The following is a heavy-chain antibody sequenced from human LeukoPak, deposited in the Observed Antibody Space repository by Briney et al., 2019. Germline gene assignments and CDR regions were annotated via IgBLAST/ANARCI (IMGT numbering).Heavy chain of an antibody. CDR2: IYYSGST. CDR3: ARARSVSPYRSDHTQNWFDP. D-gene: IGHD5/OR15-5a*01. CDR1: GDSISSYY. Sequence: SETLSLICTVSGDSISSYYWSWIRQPPGKGLEWIGYIYYSGSTNYNPSLKSRVTISVDTSKNQFSLKLSSVTAADTAVYYCARARSVSPYRSDHTQNWFDPWGQGTLVTVSS. V-gene: IGHV4-59*01. J-gene: IGHJ5*02.